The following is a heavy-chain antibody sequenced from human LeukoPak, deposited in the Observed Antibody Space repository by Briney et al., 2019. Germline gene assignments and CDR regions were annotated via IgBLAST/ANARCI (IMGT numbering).Heavy chain of an antibody. CDR3: ARCGYSGYGNDDYYYGMDV. D-gene: IGHD5-12*01. Sequence: ASVKVSCKASGGTFSSYAISWVRQAPGQGLEWMGGIIPIFGTANYAQKFQGRVTITADESTSTAYMELSSLRSEDTAVYYCARCGYSGYGNDDYYYGMDVWGQGTTVTVSS. J-gene: IGHJ6*02. CDR2: IIPIFGTA. V-gene: IGHV1-69*13. CDR1: GGTFSSYA.